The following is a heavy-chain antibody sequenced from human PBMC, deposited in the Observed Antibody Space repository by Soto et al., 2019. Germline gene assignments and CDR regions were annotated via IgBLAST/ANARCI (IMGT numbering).Heavy chain of an antibody. CDR2: IYYSGST. J-gene: IGHJ4*02. Sequence: LSLTCTVSGGSISSGGYYWSWIRQPPGKGLEWIGYIYYSGSTYYNPSFKSRVTISVDTSKNQFSLKLSSVTAADTAVYYCARGLAIVVVPAASPGAFDYWGQGTLVTVSS. CDR3: ARGLAIVVVPAASPGAFDY. CDR1: GGSISSGGYY. V-gene: IGHV4-31*03. D-gene: IGHD2-2*01.